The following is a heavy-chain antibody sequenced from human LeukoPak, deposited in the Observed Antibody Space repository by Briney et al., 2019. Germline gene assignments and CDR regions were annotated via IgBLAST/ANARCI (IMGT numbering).Heavy chain of an antibody. J-gene: IGHJ4*02. CDR3: AEGQQLVLWGY. CDR1: GGSISSSSYY. Sequence: SETLSLTCTVSGGSISSSSYYWGWIRQPPGKGLEWIGSIYYSGSTYYNPSLKSRVTISVDTSKNQFSLKLSSVTAADTAVYYCAEGQQLVLWGYWGQGTLVTVSS. V-gene: IGHV4-39*01. D-gene: IGHD6-13*01. CDR2: IYYSGST.